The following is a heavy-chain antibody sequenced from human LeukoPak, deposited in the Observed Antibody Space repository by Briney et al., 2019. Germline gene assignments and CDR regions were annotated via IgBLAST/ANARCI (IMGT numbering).Heavy chain of an antibody. CDR3: ASRSIAAAGVSWFDP. V-gene: IGHV4-59*01. CDR2: IYYSGST. CDR1: GGSISSYY. D-gene: IGHD6-13*01. Sequence: SSETLSLTCTVSGGSISSYYWSWIRQPPGKGLEWIGYIYYSGSTNYNPSLKSRVTISVDTSKNQFSLKLSSATAADTAVYYCASRSIAAAGVSWFDPWGQGTLVTVSS. J-gene: IGHJ5*02.